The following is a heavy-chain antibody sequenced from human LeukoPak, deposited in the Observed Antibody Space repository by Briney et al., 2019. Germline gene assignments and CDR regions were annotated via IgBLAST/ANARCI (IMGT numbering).Heavy chain of an antibody. CDR2: IYHSGST. CDR1: GGSITNSNW. Sequence: SETLSLTCAVSGGSITNSNWWSWVRQPPGKGLEWIGEIYHSGSTNYNPSLKSRVTISVDKSKNQFSLKLSSVTAPDTAVYYCARRVYSGSYNWYFDLWGRGTLVTVS. CDR3: ARRVYSGSYNWYFDL. D-gene: IGHD1-26*01. J-gene: IGHJ2*01. V-gene: IGHV4-4*02.